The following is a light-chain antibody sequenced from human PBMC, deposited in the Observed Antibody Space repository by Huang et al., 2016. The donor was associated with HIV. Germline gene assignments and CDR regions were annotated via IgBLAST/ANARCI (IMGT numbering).Light chain of an antibody. CDR1: QSVRSN. CDR3: QQYNNWRT. J-gene: IGKJ1*01. Sequence: EIVMTQPPATLSVSPGERATPSCRASQSVRSNLAWYQQKPDQAPRLLIYGATTRATGIPARFSGGGCGAEFTLTISSLQSEGYAVYYCQQYNNWRTFGQGTKVEIK. CDR2: GAT. V-gene: IGKV3-15*01.